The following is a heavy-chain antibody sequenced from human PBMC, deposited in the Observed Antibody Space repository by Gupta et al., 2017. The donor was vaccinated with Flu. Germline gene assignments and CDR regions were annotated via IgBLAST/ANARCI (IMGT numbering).Heavy chain of an antibody. CDR3: ARGPSIAGWYFDS. CDR2: INPDSGSV. V-gene: IGHV1-2*02. Sequence: FSDYYRQWVRQAHGQGPAWMGWINPDSGSVWYEQKFKGRVTMTRDTSNATVYMVRGRLRADDTSVKFCARGPSIAGWYFDSWGRGTLVTVS. J-gene: IGHJ2*01. CDR1: FSDYY. D-gene: IGHD2-15*01.